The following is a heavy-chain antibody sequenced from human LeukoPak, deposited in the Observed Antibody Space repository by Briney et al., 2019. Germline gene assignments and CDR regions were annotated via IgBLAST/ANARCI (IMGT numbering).Heavy chain of an antibody. CDR3: ARTSSLLGYCSSTNCYDYNWFDP. J-gene: IGHJ5*02. V-gene: IGHV1-18*04. D-gene: IGHD2-2*01. CDR1: GHTFTGYY. Sequence: GASVKVSCKASGHTFTGYYMHWVRQAPGQGLEWMGWINANSGDTNYAQKLQGRVTMTTDTSTSTAYMELRSLRSDDTAIYYCARTSSLLGYCSSTNCYDYNWFDPWGQGTLVTVSS. CDR2: INANSGDT.